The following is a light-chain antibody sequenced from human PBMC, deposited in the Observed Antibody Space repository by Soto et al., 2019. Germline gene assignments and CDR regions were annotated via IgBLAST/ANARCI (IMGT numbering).Light chain of an antibody. CDR3: SYSAGIYHYLV. V-gene: IGLV2-8*01. J-gene: IGLJ3*02. Sequence: QSALTQPPSASGSPGQSVTISCTGTSSDIGGYNSVSWYQHHPGKAPRLMIYEVNKRPTGVPDRVSGSKSGYTASLTVSGLQTEDEAFYYCSYSAGIYHYLVFGGGTKLTV. CDR2: EVN. CDR1: SSDIGGYNS.